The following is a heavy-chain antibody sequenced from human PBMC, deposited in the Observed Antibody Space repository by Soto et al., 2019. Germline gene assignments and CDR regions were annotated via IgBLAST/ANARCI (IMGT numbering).Heavy chain of an antibody. Sequence: QVQLVQSGAEVKKPGSSVKVSCKASVCTFSSYAISWVRQAPGQGLEWMGGIIPIFGTANYAQKFQGRVTITADESKRTGYMELSRLRSEDTAVYYCARGGPCGGGNATGLYCCDYWGQGTLVTVSS. CDR1: VCTFSSYA. CDR3: ARGGPCGGGNATGLYCCDY. V-gene: IGHV1-69*01. D-gene: IGHD3-16*01. CDR2: IIPIFGTA. J-gene: IGHJ4*02.